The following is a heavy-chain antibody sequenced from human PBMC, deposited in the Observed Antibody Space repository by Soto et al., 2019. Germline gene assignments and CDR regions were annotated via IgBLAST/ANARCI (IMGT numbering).Heavy chain of an antibody. J-gene: IGHJ3*02. D-gene: IGHD3-22*01. CDR1: GGSFSGYY. CDR2: INHSGST. Sequence: SETLSLTCAVYGGSFSGYYWSWIRQPPGKGLEWMGEINHSGSTNYNPSLKSRVTIAVDTSKNQFSLKLSSVTAADTAVYYCARGEIKYYYDSRPDAFDIWGQGTMVTVSS. V-gene: IGHV4-34*01. CDR3: ARGEIKYYYDSRPDAFDI.